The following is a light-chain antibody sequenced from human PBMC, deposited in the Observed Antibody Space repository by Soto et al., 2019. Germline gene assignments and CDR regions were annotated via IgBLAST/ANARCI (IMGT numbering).Light chain of an antibody. J-gene: IGLJ7*01. V-gene: IGLV1-47*01. CDR2: KNN. CDR3: AAWDDSLSGAV. CDR1: RSNIGSGN. Sequence: QSVLTQPPSASGTPGQRVTISCSGSRSNIGSGNAYWYQQFPGTAPKLLIYKNNQRPSGVPDRFSGSKSGTSASLAISGLRSEDGADYYCAAWDDSLSGAVFGGGTQLTVL.